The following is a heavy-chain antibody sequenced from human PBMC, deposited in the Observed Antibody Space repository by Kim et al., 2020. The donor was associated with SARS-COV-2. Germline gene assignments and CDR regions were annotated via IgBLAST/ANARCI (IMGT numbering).Heavy chain of an antibody. CDR3: ARVVEYQLLSYYGMDV. Sequence: KFQGRVTMTRNTSISTAYMELGSLRSEDTAVYYCARVVEYQLLSYYGMDVWGQGTTVTVSS. V-gene: IGHV1-8*01. D-gene: IGHD2-2*01. J-gene: IGHJ6*02.